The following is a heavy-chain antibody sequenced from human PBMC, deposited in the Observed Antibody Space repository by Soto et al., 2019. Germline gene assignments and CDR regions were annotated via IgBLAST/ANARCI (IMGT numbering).Heavy chain of an antibody. Sequence: ASVKVSCKASGGTFSSYAISWVRQAPGQGLEWMGGIIPIFGTANYAQKFQGRVTITADESTSTAYMGLSSLRSEDTAVYYCASSVLLGYCSSTSCLRWFDPWGQGTLVTVSS. V-gene: IGHV1-69*13. CDR3: ASSVLLGYCSSTSCLRWFDP. D-gene: IGHD2-2*01. CDR1: GGTFSSYA. J-gene: IGHJ5*02. CDR2: IIPIFGTA.